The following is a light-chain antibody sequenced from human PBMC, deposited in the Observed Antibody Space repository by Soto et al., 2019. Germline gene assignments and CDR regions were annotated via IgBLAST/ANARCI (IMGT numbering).Light chain of an antibody. CDR3: SSYTSSSTPNWV. J-gene: IGLJ3*02. CDR2: EVS. Sequence: QSALTQPASVSGSPGQSITISCTGTSSDVGGYNYVSWYQQHPGKAPKVMIYEVSNRPSGVSKRFSGSKSGNTASLTVSGLYAVDEADDYCSSYTSSSTPNWVFGGGTKLTVL. CDR1: SSDVGGYNY. V-gene: IGLV2-14*01.